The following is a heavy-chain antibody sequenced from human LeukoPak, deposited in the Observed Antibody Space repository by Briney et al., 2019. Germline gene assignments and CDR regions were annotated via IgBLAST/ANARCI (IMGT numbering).Heavy chain of an antibody. CDR1: GGSISGYY. V-gene: IGHV4-59*01. Sequence: SETLSLTCTVSGGSISGYYGSWLRQPPWKGLEWIGYIYYSGSPDYNPSLKRRVTILVDTSKKQFSLNLSSVTAADTAMYYCARASWGDGSGSLWGQGTLVTVSS. CDR2: IYYSGSP. D-gene: IGHD3-10*01. CDR3: ARASWGDGSGSL. J-gene: IGHJ4*02.